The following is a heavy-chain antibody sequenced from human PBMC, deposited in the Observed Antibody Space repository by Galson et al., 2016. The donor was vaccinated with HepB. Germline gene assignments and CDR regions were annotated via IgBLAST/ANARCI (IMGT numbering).Heavy chain of an antibody. J-gene: IGHJ6*03. CDR3: ARDGRGNYFYMDV. V-gene: IGHV3-74*01. CDR2: IDTDGRIT. Sequence: SLRLSCAASGFNFNTFWMHWVRQVPGNGLVWVSRIDTDGRITNYADSVRGRFTISRDNTKNTLFLQMNSLRVEDTAVYYCARDGRGNYFYMDVWGKGSTVTVSS. CDR1: GFNFNTFW.